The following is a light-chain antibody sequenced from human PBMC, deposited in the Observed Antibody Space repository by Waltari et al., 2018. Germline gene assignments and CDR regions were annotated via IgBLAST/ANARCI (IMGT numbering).Light chain of an antibody. V-gene: IGKV1-9*01. J-gene: IGKJ3*01. CDR1: QGISSY. Sequence: IQSTQSPLSLSASVGDRVTITCRASQGISSYLAWYQQKAVRAPKLLIYGVSTLPNGVPSRFSGSGFGTDFTLTIGSLQPEDFATYYCLQVNSYPFTFGPGTTVDIK. CDR3: LQVNSYPFT. CDR2: GVS.